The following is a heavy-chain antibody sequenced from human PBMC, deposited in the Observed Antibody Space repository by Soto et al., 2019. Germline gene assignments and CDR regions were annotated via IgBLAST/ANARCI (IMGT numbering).Heavy chain of an antibody. CDR1: GYTFTSYG. CDR2: ISAYNGNT. Sequence: QVQLVQSGAEVKKPGASVKVSCKASGYTFTSYGISWVRQAPGQGLEWMGWISAYNGNTNYAQKLQGRVTMTTDTSTSTAYMELRSLRSDDTAVYYCARKYYYDSSGYYPAEYFQHWGQGTLVTVSS. V-gene: IGHV1-18*01. D-gene: IGHD3-22*01. CDR3: ARKYYYDSSGYYPAEYFQH. J-gene: IGHJ1*01.